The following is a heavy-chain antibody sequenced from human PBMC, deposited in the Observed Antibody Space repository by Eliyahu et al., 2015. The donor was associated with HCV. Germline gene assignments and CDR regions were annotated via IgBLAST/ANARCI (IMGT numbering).Heavy chain of an antibody. CDR1: GFTFSSYG. J-gene: IGHJ4*02. CDR3: ARDPGRGFDY. CDR2: IWYDGSNK. V-gene: IGHV3-33*01. D-gene: IGHD2-15*01. Sequence: QVQLVESGGGVVQPGRSLRLSCAASGFTFSSYGMHWVRQAPGKGLEGVAVIWYDGSNKYYADSVKGRFTISRDNSKNTLYLQMNSLRAEDTAVYYCARDPGRGFDYWGQGTLVTVSS.